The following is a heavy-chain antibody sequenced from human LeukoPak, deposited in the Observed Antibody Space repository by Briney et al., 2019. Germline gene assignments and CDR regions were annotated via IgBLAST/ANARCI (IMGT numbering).Heavy chain of an antibody. CDR2: VYYSGST. V-gene: IGHV4-39*07. CDR3: ARSKGGSGYQVYY. J-gene: IGHJ4*02. Sequence: SETLSLTCTVSGGSISSSSYYWGWIRQPPGKGLEWIGSVYYSGSTNYNPSLKSRVTISVDTSKNQFSLKLSSVTAADTAVYYCARSKGGSGYQVYYWGQGTLVTVSS. D-gene: IGHD2-2*01. CDR1: GGSISSSSYY.